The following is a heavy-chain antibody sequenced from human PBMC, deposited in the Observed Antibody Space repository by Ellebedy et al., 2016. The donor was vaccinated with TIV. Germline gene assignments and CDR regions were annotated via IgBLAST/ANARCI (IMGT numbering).Heavy chain of an antibody. Sequence: MPSETLSLTCTVSGDSMRNYYWSWIRQPPGKPLEWIGYIYYSGSTNYNPSLQSRVTISLDTSKHQFSLRLTSVTAADPAGYYCARLRHYGGYSGWCFDLWGRGTLVTVSS. CDR2: IYYSGST. CDR1: GDSMRNYY. CDR3: ARLRHYGGYSGWCFDL. V-gene: IGHV4-59*08. J-gene: IGHJ2*01. D-gene: IGHD4-23*01.